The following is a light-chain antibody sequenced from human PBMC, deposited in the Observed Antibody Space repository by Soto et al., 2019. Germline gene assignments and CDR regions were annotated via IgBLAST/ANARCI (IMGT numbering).Light chain of an antibody. V-gene: IGKV3-20*01. CDR1: QSGSRNY. CDR3: QQYGSSPRT. J-gene: IGKJ1*01. CDR2: GAS. Sequence: EIVLTQSPGTLSLSPGERATLSCRASQSGSRNYLAWYQQKPGQAPRLLIHGASSRATGIPDRFSGSGSGTDFTLTISRLEPEDFAVYYCQQYGSSPRTFGQGTRVEIK.